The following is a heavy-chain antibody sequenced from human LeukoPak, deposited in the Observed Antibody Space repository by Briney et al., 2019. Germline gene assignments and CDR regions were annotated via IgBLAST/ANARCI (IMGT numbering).Heavy chain of an antibody. Sequence: GASVKVSCKASGGTFSSYAISWVRQAPGQGLEWMGRIIPILGIANYAQKFQGRVTITADKSTSTAYMELSSLRSDDTAVYYCARELYGSGGTYYFDYWGQGTLVTVSS. J-gene: IGHJ4*02. CDR2: IIPILGIA. CDR1: GGTFSSYA. CDR3: ARELYGSGGTYYFDY. V-gene: IGHV1-69*04. D-gene: IGHD3-10*01.